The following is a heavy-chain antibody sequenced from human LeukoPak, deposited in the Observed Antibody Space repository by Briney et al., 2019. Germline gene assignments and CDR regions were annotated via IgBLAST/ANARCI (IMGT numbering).Heavy chain of an antibody. D-gene: IGHD6-13*01. CDR2: IIPILGIA. V-gene: IGHV1-69*04. Sequence: SVNVSCKASGGTFSSYAISWVRQAPGQGLEWMGRIIPILGIANYAQKFQGRVTITADKSTSTAYMELRSLRSDDTAVYYCARDTTARFSSWYGYWGQGTLVTVSS. CDR3: ARDTTARFSSWYGY. CDR1: GGTFSSYA. J-gene: IGHJ4*02.